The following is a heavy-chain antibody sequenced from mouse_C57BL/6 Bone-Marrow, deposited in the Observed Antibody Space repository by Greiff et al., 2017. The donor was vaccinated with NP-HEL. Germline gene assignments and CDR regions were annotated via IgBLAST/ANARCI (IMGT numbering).Heavy chain of an antibody. J-gene: IGHJ3*01. CDR1: GFNIKDYY. D-gene: IGHD1-1*01. Sequence: VQLQQSGAELVKPGASVKLSCTASGFNIKDYYMHWVKQRTEQGLEWIGRIDPEDGETKYAPKFKGKATITADTSSNTASLQLSSLTSEDTAVYYCAPIGGSSSFAYWGQGTLVTVSA. CDR3: APIGGSSSFAY. CDR2: IDPEDGET. V-gene: IGHV14-2*01.